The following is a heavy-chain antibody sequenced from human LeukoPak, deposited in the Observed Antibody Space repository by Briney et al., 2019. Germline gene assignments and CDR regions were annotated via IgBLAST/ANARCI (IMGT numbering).Heavy chain of an antibody. D-gene: IGHD3-10*01. J-gene: IGHJ4*02. V-gene: IGHV1-69*13. Sequence: SVKVSCKASGGTFSSYALSWVRQAPGQGLEWMGGIIPIFGTANYAQKFQGRVTITADESTSTAYMELSSLRSEDTAVYYCARARVNYGSVDLDYWGQGTLVTVSS. CDR2: IIPIFGTA. CDR3: ARARVNYGSVDLDY. CDR1: GGTFSSYA.